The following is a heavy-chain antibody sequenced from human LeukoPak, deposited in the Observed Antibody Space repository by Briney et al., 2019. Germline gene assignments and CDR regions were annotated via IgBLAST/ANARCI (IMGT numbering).Heavy chain of an antibody. Sequence: GGSLRLSCAASGFTFSSCAMSWVRQAPGKGLEWVSAISGSGGYTFYSDSVKGRFTISRDNSKNTLSLQMNSLRAEDTAVYYCAKDDRWSGLNYYYYYMDVWGKGTTVTVSS. D-gene: IGHD3-3*01. CDR2: ISGSGGYT. CDR1: GFTFSSCA. CDR3: AKDDRWSGLNYYYYYMDV. V-gene: IGHV3-23*01. J-gene: IGHJ6*03.